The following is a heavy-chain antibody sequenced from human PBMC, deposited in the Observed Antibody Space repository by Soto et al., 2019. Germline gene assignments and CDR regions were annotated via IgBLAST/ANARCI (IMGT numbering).Heavy chain of an antibody. CDR3: ARGYCSSTSCFDP. D-gene: IGHD2-2*01. J-gene: IGHJ5*02. V-gene: IGHV4-31*03. CDR2: IYYSGST. Sequence: SQTLSLTCTVSGGSISSGGYYWSWIRQHPGKGLEWIGYIYYSGSTHYNPSLKSRVTISVDTSKNQFSLKLSSVTAADTAVYYCARGYCSSTSCFDPWGQGTLVTVSS. CDR1: GGSISSGGYY.